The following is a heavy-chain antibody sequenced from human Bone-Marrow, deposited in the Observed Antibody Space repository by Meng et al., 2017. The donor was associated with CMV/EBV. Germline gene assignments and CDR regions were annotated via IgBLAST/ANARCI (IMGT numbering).Heavy chain of an antibody. CDR2: INPNSGGT. CDR3: ARDLRRIAAAESGVGGMDV. V-gene: IGHV1-2*02. J-gene: IGHJ6*02. D-gene: IGHD6-13*01. Sequence: ASVKVSCKASGYTFTGYYMHWVRQAPGQGLEWMGWINPNSGGTNYAQKFQGRVTMTRDTSISTAYMELSRLRSDDTAVYYSARDLRRIAAAESGVGGMDVWGQGTTVTGSS. CDR1: GYTFTGYY.